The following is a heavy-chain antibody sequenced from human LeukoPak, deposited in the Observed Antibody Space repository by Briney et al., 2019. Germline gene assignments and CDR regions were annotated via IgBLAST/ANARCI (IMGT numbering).Heavy chain of an antibody. CDR2: IRYDGSNK. J-gene: IGHJ3*02. CDR1: GFTFSSNW. Sequence: GGSLRLSCAASGFTFSSNWMSWVRQAPGKGLEWVAFIRYDGSNKYYADSVKGRFTISRDNSKNTLYLQMNSLRAEDTAVYYCAKTYVWGSYAFDIWGQGTMVTVSS. CDR3: AKTYVWGSYAFDI. D-gene: IGHD3-16*01. V-gene: IGHV3-30*02.